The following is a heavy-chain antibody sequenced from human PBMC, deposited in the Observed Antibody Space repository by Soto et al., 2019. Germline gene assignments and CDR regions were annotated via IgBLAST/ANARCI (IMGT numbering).Heavy chain of an antibody. CDR3: ATDTSTLRFTTYYFDY. CDR2: ISYDGSNK. CDR1: GFTFSSYA. Sequence: GGSLRLSCAASGFTFSSYAMHWVRQAPGKGLEWVAVISYDGSNKYYADSVKGRFTISRDNSKNTLYLQMNSLRAEDTAVYYCATDTSTLRFTTYYFDYWGQGTLVTVYS. D-gene: IGHD3-22*01. V-gene: IGHV3-30-3*01. J-gene: IGHJ4*02.